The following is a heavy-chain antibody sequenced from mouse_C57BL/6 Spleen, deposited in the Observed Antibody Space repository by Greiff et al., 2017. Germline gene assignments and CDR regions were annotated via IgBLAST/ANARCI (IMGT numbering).Heavy chain of an antibody. CDR2: IYPSDSET. V-gene: IGHV1-61*01. Sequence: VQLQQPGAELVRPGSSVKLSCKASGYTFTSYWMDWVKQRPGQGLEWIGNIYPSDSETHYNQKFKDKATLTVDKSSSTAYMQLSSLTSEDSAVYYCARSNYSSSYGFAYWGQGTLVTVSA. CDR3: ARSNYSSSYGFAY. J-gene: IGHJ3*01. CDR1: GYTFTSYW. D-gene: IGHD1-1*01.